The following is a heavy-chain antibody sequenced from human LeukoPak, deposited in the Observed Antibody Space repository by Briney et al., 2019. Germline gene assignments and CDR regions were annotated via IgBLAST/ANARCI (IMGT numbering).Heavy chain of an antibody. CDR2: IIPIFGTA. V-gene: IGHV1-69*13. Sequence: ASVKVSCKASVGIFSRYAISWVRQAPGQGLEWMGGIIPIFGTANYAQKFQGRVTITADESTRTAYMELSSLRSEGTAVYFCARDRVVGLGLDNAFDIWGQGTVVTVSS. D-gene: IGHD2-15*01. J-gene: IGHJ3*02. CDR3: ARDRVVGLGLDNAFDI. CDR1: VGIFSRYA.